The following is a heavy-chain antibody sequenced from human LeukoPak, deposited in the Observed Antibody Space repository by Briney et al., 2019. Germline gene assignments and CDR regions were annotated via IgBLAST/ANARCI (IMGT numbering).Heavy chain of an antibody. CDR2: INGDGSGT. V-gene: IGHV3-74*01. CDR3: AAWGDLDY. J-gene: IGHJ4*02. D-gene: IGHD3-16*01. Sequence: GGSLRLSCAASGFTLFNIYWMHWFRQAPGKGLVWVSHINGDGSGTSYADSVRGRFTVSRDNAKNTLYLQMNSLRAEDTAVYYCAAWGDLDYWGQGTLVTVSS. CDR1: GFTLFNIYW.